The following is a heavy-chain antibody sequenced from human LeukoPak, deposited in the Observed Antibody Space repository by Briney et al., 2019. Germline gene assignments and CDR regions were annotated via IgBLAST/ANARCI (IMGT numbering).Heavy chain of an antibody. D-gene: IGHD1-26*01. CDR3: VKDFGRIRGTPDS. CDR2: ISGSGNGGSR. Sequence: QFGGSLRLSCSASGFDFSIYTMYWVRQAPGKGPEYVSTISGSGNGGSRYYADSVKGRFTISRDDSKSIVYLQMNNLRSEDTAVYYCVKDFGRIRGTPDSWGQGTLVTVSS. V-gene: IGHV3-64D*06. J-gene: IGHJ4*02. CDR1: GFDFSIYT.